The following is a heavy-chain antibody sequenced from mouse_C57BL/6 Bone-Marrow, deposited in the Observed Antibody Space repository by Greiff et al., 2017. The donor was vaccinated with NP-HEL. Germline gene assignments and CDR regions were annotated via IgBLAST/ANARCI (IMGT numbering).Heavy chain of an antibody. CDR2: ISSGGSYT. Sequence: EVKLQESGGDLVKPGGSLKLSCAASGFTFSSNGMSWVRQTPDKRLEWVATISSGGSYTYYPDSVKGRFTISRDNAKNTLYLQMSSLKSEDTAMYYCARQRQLRLRGGYFDYWGQGTTLTVSS. V-gene: IGHV5-6*01. D-gene: IGHD3-2*02. CDR1: GFTFSSNG. CDR3: ARQRQLRLRGGYFDY. J-gene: IGHJ2*01.